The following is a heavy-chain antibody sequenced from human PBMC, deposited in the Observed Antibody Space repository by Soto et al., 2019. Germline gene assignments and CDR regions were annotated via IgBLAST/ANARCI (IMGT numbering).Heavy chain of an antibody. V-gene: IGHV3-15*01. CDR2: IKSKTDGGTT. D-gene: IGHD5-18*01. CDR3: SSGVDTARVYYYYYGMDV. CDR1: GFTFSNAW. Sequence: GGSLRLSCAASGFTFSNAWMSWVRQAPGKGLEWVGRIKSKTDGGTTDYAAPVKGRFTISRDDAKNTLYLQMNSLKIKDAAVYFCSSGVDTARVYYYYYGMDVWGQGTTVTVSS. J-gene: IGHJ6*02.